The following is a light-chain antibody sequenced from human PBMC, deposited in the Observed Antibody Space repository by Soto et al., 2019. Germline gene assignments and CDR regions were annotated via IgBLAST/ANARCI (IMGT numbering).Light chain of an antibody. CDR3: NSYTSSSSV. V-gene: IGLV2-14*01. Sequence: QSALTQPASVSGSPGQSITISCTGTSSDVGGYNYVSWYQQHPGKAPKLLIYDVSSRPSGVSNRFSGSKSGNTASLTISGLQAEDEADYYCNSYTSSSSVFGTGTKVTVL. CDR1: SSDVGGYNY. J-gene: IGLJ1*01. CDR2: DVS.